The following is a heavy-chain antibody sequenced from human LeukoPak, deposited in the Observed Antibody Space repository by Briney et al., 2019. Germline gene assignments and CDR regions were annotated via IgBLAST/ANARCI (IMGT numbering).Heavy chain of an antibody. D-gene: IGHD5-24*01. Sequence: ASVKVSCKASGYTFTNYGITWVRQAPGQGLEWMGWISAYNGDTKYAQKLQGRVTMTTDTPTSTGYMELRSLTSDDTAIYYCGRVDMAATKDYWGQETLVTVSS. CDR1: GYTFTNYG. CDR3: GRVDMAATKDY. V-gene: IGHV1-18*01. J-gene: IGHJ4*02. CDR2: ISAYNGDT.